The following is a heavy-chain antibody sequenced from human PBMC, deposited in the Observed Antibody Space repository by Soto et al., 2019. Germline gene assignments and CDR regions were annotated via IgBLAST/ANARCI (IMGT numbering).Heavy chain of an antibody. CDR3: ARDLGARSGALDI. D-gene: IGHD3-16*01. CDR1: GGSISSDDYY. V-gene: IGHV4-30-4*01. J-gene: IGHJ3*02. CDR2: IYNSGRT. Sequence: PSETLSLTCTVSGGSISSDDYYWSWIRQPPGKGLEWIGYIYNSGRTSYNPSLESRFTISLDTSKNQFSLRLRSVTAADTAVYFCARDLGARSGALDIWGRGTKVTVSS.